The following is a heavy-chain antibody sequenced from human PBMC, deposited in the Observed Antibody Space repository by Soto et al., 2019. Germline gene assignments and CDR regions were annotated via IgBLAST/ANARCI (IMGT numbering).Heavy chain of an antibody. CDR3: AKVFYGGNSVPNNGMEV. V-gene: IGHV3-23*01. Sequence: GWSLRLSCSSSLFTFSGYAMSWVRNNPCKLLEWVSSVTTSGNTKYYADSVKGRFTISRDNTKNTLFLQMSSLRAEDTAIYYCAKVFYGGNSVPNNGMEVWGQGTTVTVSS. CDR2: VTTSGNTK. J-gene: IGHJ6*02. CDR1: LFTFSGYA. D-gene: IGHD4-17*01.